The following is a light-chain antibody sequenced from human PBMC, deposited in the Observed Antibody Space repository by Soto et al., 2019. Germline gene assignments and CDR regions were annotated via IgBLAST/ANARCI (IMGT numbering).Light chain of an antibody. CDR2: DAS. Sequence: EIVLTQSPATLSLSPGERATLSCRASQCVSSYLAWYQQKPGQAPRLLIYDASNRATGIPARFSGSGSGTDFTLTISSLEPEDFAVYYCQQGFTFGPGTKVDIK. V-gene: IGKV3-11*01. CDR3: QQGFT. CDR1: QCVSSY. J-gene: IGKJ3*01.